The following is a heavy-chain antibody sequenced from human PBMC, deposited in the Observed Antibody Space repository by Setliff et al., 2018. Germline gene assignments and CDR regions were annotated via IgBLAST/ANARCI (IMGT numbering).Heavy chain of an antibody. J-gene: IGHJ4*02. CDR3: ARDGSIEIWGGDCY. CDR2: IKHDGTYT. V-gene: IGHV3-7*03. D-gene: IGHD2-21*02. Sequence: PGGSLRLSCATSGFIFSNYWMAWVRQAPGKGLEWVATIKHDGTYTYYVDSVKGRFAVSRDNTNNSMYLQMNSLGTDDTAVYYCARDGSIEIWGGDCYWGRGTLVTVSS. CDR1: GFIFSNYW.